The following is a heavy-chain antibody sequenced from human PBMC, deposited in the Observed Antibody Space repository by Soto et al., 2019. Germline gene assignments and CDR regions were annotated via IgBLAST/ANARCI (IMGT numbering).Heavy chain of an antibody. V-gene: IGHV3-21*03. J-gene: IGHJ4*02. CDR1: GFTFSSYS. Sequence: EVQLVESGGGLVKPGGSLRLSCAASGFTFSSYSMNWVRQAPGKGLEWVSSISSSSSYIYYADSVKGRFTISRDNAKISLSMQMSSVRAESTAGYVCERDLRESSNYWSYFDYWGQGSLATDSA. CDR2: ISSSSSYI. CDR3: ERDLRESSNYWSYFDY. D-gene: IGHD3-22*01.